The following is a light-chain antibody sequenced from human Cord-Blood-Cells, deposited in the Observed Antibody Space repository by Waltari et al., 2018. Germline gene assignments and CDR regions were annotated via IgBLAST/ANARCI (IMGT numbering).Light chain of an antibody. J-gene: IGKJ4*01. CDR3: QQRSNWLT. CDR1: QSVSSD. CDR2: DAS. Sequence: VVTQSTPTLSLSRAERDTLSCRASQSVSSDLAWYQQKPGQAPMLLLFDASNTATGIPASFSGSGSGTDVTLTISSLEPGDLAVYYCQQRSNWLTFGGGTKVEIK. V-gene: IGKV3-11*01.